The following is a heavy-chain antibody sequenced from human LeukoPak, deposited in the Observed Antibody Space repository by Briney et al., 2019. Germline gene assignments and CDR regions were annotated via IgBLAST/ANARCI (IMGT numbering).Heavy chain of an antibody. J-gene: IGHJ4*02. CDR3: ARHSYYASGSYYQDY. CDR1: GYTFTSYW. Sequence: GESLKISCKGSGYTFTSYWIGWVRQMPGKGLEWMGIFYPADSDTRYSPSFQGQVTISADKSISTAYLQWSSLKASDTAMYYCARHSYYASGSYYQDYWGQGTLVTVSS. D-gene: IGHD3-10*01. V-gene: IGHV5-51*01. CDR2: FYPADSDT.